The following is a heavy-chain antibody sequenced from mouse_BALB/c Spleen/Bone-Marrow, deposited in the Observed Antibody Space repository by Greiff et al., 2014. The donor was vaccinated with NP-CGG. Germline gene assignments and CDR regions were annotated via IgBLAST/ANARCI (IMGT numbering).Heavy chain of an antibody. V-gene: IGHV2-6-7*01. D-gene: IGHD4-1*01. Sequence: VKLMESGPGLVAPSQSLSITCTVSGFSLTGYGVNWVRQPPGKGLEWVGFIWDGGSIDYNSALKSRLSISKDNSKSQVFLKMNSLQTADTARYYCARAPNWDGGAWFAYWGQGTLVTVSA. CDR1: GFSLTGYG. J-gene: IGHJ3*01. CDR3: ARAPNWDGGAWFAY. CDR2: IWDGGSI.